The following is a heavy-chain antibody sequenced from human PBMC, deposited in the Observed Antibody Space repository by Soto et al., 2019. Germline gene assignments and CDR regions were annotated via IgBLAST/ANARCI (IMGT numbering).Heavy chain of an antibody. CDR2: ISAYNGNT. V-gene: IGHV1-18*01. CDR1: GYTFTSYG. J-gene: IGHJ6*03. D-gene: IGHD4-17*01. Sequence: ASVKVSCKASGYTFTSYGISWVRQAPGQGLEWMGWISAYNGNTNYAQKLQGRVTMTTDTSTSTAYMELRSLRSDDTAVYYCARDGRYGDYGYYYYMDVWGKGTTVTVSS. CDR3: ARDGRYGDYGYYYYMDV.